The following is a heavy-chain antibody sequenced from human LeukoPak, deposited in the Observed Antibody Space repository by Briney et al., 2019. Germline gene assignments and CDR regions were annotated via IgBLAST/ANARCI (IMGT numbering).Heavy chain of an antibody. D-gene: IGHD5-18*01. V-gene: IGHV1-69*01. J-gene: IGHJ6*04. CDR3: ARGGTAMVRFVNYYGMDV. CDR2: IIPIFGTA. Sequence: GASVKVSCKASGGTFSSYAISWVRQAPGQGLEWMGGIIPIFGTANYAQKFQGRVTITADESTSTAYMELSSLRSEDTAVYYCARGGTAMVRFVNYYGMDVWGKGTTVTVSS. CDR1: GGTFSSYA.